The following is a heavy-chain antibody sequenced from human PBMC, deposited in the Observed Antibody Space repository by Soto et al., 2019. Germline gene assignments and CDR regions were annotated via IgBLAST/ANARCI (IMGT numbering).Heavy chain of an antibody. D-gene: IGHD6-25*01. CDR3: ARDTAGQWISTGGSEYYYTDV. V-gene: IGHV4-31*03. Sequence: QVKLQESGPGLLKPSQTLSLPCPAPGASFTGVGHSWGWIRQLQGKALMWIGGVSYSGATYLNPSLKRRGVISLDTSKNDFSLKLTSVTAADTAVYFCARDTAGQWISTGGSEYYYTDVWGKGTTVTVSS. CDR2: VSYSGAT. J-gene: IGHJ6*03. CDR1: GASFTGVGHS.